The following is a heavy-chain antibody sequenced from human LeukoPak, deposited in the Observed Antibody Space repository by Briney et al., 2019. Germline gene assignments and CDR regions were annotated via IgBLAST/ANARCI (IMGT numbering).Heavy chain of an antibody. Sequence: TGGSLRLSCAASGFTVSSNYMSWVRQAPGKGLEWVSVIYIGGSTYYADSVKGRFTISRHNSKNTLYLQMNSLRAEDTAVYYCARERGDYEYAFDIWGQGTMVTVSS. V-gene: IGHV3-53*04. J-gene: IGHJ3*02. CDR3: ARERGDYEYAFDI. CDR1: GFTVSSNY. D-gene: IGHD4-17*01. CDR2: IYIGGST.